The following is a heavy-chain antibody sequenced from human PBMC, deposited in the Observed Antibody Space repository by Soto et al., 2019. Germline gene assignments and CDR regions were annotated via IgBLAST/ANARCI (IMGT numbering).Heavy chain of an antibody. Sequence: GGSLRLSCAASGFTFSSYSMNWVRQAPGKGLEWVSSISSSSSYIYYADSVKGRFTISRDNAKNSLYLQMNSLRAEDTAVYYCARDPADSGYTYDAFDIWGQGTMVTVSS. V-gene: IGHV3-21*01. CDR3: ARDPADSGYTYDAFDI. J-gene: IGHJ3*02. CDR2: ISSSSSYI. CDR1: GFTFSSYS. D-gene: IGHD5-12*01.